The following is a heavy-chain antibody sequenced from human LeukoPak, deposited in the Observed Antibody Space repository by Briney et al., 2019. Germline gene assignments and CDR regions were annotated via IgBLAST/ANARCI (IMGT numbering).Heavy chain of an antibody. J-gene: IGHJ5*01. CDR2: SKGKSGGGTT. D-gene: IGHD6-19*01. V-gene: IGHV3-15*01. CDR1: GFTFNTYA. CDR3: AIDGLSITVTGLDWLDS. Sequence: GGSLRLSCAASGFTFNTYAMTWVRQAPGRGLEWVGRSKGKSGGGTTDFAAPVKGRFTISRDDSKNTLYLQMTSLKTEDTAVYYCAIDGLSITVTGLDWLDSWGQGTLVTVSS.